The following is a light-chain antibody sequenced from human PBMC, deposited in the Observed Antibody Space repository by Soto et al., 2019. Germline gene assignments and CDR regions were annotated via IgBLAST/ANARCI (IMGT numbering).Light chain of an antibody. J-gene: IGLJ1*01. Sequence: QSVLAQPASVSGSPRQSITISCTGTNSDVGSYNLVSWFQQHPSKAPKLVIYEVTKRPSGVSDRFSGSKSGNTASLTISGLQAEDEADYYCFSYAGDSVYVFGTGTKAPS. CDR2: EVT. CDR3: FSYAGDSVYV. CDR1: NSDVGSYNL. V-gene: IGLV2-23*02.